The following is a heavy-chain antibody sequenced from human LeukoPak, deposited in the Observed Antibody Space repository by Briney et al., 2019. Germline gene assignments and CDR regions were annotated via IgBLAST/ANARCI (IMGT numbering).Heavy chain of an antibody. CDR1: GFTFTNYS. CDR2: ISTSGSFL. D-gene: IGHD2-2*01. CDR3: AAYCSSSSCYLTFDY. V-gene: IGHV3-21*01. J-gene: IGHJ4*02. Sequence: GGSLRLSCAASGFTFTNYSMNWVRQAPGKGLEWVSSISTSGSFLYYADSVKGRFTISRDNAKNSLYLQMNRLSAEDTAVYYCAAYCSSSSCYLTFDYWGQGTLVTVSS.